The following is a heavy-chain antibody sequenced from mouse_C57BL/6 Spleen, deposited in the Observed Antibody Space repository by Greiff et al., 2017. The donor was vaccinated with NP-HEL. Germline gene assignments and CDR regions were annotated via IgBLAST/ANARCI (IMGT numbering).Heavy chain of an antibody. J-gene: IGHJ4*01. D-gene: IGHD2-5*01. V-gene: IGHV5-12*01. CDR2: ISNGGGST. CDR1: GFTFSDYY. Sequence: EVKLVESGGGLVQPGGSLKLSCAASGFTFSDYYMYWVRQTPEKRLEWVAYISNGGGSTYYLDTVKGRFTISRDNAKNTLYLQMSRLKSEDTAMYYCARGSYYSNYVGAMDYWGQGTSVTVSS. CDR3: ARGSYYSNYVGAMDY.